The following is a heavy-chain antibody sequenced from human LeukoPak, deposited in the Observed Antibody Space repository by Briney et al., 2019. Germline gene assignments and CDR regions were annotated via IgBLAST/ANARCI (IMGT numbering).Heavy chain of an antibody. J-gene: IGHJ4*02. D-gene: IGHD5-18*01. Sequence: GSLRLSCAASGFPFNSYAISWVRRPPGKGREWVSAIIRSGGSTYYSDSVKGRFTISRDSCKNTLYLQMNSLTAEDTAVYYCAREAGRGYSYGGRFDFWGQGTLVTVSS. V-gene: IGHV3-23*01. CDR2: IIRSGGST. CDR1: GFPFNSYA. CDR3: AREAGRGYSYGGRFDF.